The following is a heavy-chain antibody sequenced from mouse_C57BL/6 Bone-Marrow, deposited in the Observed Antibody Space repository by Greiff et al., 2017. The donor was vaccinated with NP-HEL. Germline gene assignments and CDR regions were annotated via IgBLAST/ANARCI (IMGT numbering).Heavy chain of an antibody. D-gene: IGHD4-1*01. CDR2: IYPGSGNT. V-gene: IGHV1-76*01. CDR3: ASNWGYWDFDG. J-gene: IGHJ1*03. Sequence: QVQLQQSGAELVRPGASVKLSCKASGYTFTDYYINWVKQRPGQGLEWIARIYPGSGNTYYNEKFKGKATLTAEKSSSTAYMQLSSLTSEDSAVYFCASNWGYWDFDGWGTGTTVTVSS. CDR1: GYTFTDYY.